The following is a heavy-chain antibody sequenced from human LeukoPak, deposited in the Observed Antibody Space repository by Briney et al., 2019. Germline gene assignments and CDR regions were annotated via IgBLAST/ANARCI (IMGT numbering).Heavy chain of an antibody. V-gene: IGHV3-7*03. Sequence: GGSLRLSCAASGFTFSNSWMSWVRQAPGRGLEWVANIKQDGSEKYYVDSVKGRFTISRDNSKNTLYLQMNSLRAEDTAVYYCAKLGKGSTYYDILTGYHIDYWGQGTLVTVSS. J-gene: IGHJ4*02. CDR2: IKQDGSEK. CDR1: GFTFSNSW. CDR3: AKLGKGSTYYDILTGYHIDY. D-gene: IGHD3-9*01.